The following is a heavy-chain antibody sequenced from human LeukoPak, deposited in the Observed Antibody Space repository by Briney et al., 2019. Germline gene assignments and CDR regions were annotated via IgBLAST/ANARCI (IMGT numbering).Heavy chain of an antibody. CDR2: IYSGGST. V-gene: IGHV3-53*01. Sequence: GGSLRLSCAASGFTVSSNYMSWVRQAPGKGLEWVSVIYSGGSTYYADSVKGRFTISRDDSKNTLYLQMNSLKTEDTAVYYCTTDTEELMTTGSSWGQGTLVIVSS. CDR1: GFTVSSNY. D-gene: IGHD4-17*01. J-gene: IGHJ4*02. CDR3: TTDTEELMTTGSS.